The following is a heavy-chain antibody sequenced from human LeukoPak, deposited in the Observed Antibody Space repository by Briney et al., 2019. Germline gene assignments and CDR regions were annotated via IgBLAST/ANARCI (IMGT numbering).Heavy chain of an antibody. CDR1: EFTFSNHP. CDR2: VSSSGFNT. Sequence: GGSLRLSCGASEFTFSNHPRNGVRQAPGKGLEWIAYVSSSGFNTYYVDSVKGRFTISRDNAKKSLYLQMNRLKAGDTARYYCTRDASSGSYLNAFDLWGQGTTVTVSS. CDR3: TRDASSGSYLNAFDL. D-gene: IGHD3-16*02. V-gene: IGHV3-48*03. J-gene: IGHJ3*01.